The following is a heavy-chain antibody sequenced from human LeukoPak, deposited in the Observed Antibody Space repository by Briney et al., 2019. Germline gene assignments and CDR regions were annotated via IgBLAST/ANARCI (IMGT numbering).Heavy chain of an antibody. CDR3: AKDXDTAMEIDY. Sequence: GGSLRLSCAASGFSFSSYGMHWVRQAPGKGLEWVAVIWYDGSKEYYADSVKGRFTISRDNSKNTLYLQMNSLRAEDTAVYYCAKDXDTAMEIDYWGQGTLVTVSS. CDR2: IWYDGSKE. D-gene: IGHD5-18*01. J-gene: IGHJ4*02. CDR1: GFSFSSYG. V-gene: IGHV3-33*06.